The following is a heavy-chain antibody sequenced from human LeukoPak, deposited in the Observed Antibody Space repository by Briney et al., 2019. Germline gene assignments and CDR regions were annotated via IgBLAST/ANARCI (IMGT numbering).Heavy chain of an antibody. V-gene: IGHV1-8*03. D-gene: IGHD5-12*01. Sequence: PGSSVKVSCKASGGTFSSYAISWVRQAPGQGLEWMGWMNPNSGNTGYAQKFQGRVTITRNTSISTAYMELSSLRSEDTAVYYCARMSLDGGYSLYWGQGTLVTVSS. CDR2: MNPNSGNT. CDR3: ARMSLDGGYSLY. J-gene: IGHJ4*02. CDR1: GGTFSSYA.